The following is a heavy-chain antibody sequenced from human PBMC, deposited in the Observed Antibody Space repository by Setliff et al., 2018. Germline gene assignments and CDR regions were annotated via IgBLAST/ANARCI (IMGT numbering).Heavy chain of an antibody. CDR1: GATFTSYG. D-gene: IGHD3-22*01. CDR2: ISAYNGNT. J-gene: IGHJ6*03. CDR3: VREGVDSRSSTDYRYYMDV. Sequence: ASVKVSCKASGATFTSYGISWVRQAPGQGLEWMGWISAYNGNTNYAQKLQGRVTMTTDESTSTAFMQLSSLRSEDTAVYCCVREGVDSRSSTDYRYYMDVWGKGTTVTVSS. V-gene: IGHV1-18*01.